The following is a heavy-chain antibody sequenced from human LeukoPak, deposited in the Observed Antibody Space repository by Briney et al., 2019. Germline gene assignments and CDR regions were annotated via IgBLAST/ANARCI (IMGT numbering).Heavy chain of an antibody. CDR2: INPYDGYT. J-gene: IGHJ5*02. V-gene: IGHV1-18*01. CDR3: ARSGDSKWFDP. D-gene: IGHD3-22*01. CDR1: GYTFNTQG. Sequence: GAAVKVSCKASGYTFNTQGIAWVRQAPGQGLEWMGWINPYDGYTNNAQRLQARVTMTTDTSTNTAYMELRSLRSDDTAVYYCARSGDSKWFDPWGQGTLVTVSS.